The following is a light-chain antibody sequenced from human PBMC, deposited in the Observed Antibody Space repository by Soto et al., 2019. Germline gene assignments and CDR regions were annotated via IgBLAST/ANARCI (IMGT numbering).Light chain of an antibody. J-gene: IGKJ4*01. Sequence: DIQMTQSPSTLSASVGDRVTITCRASQSLSTWLAWYQQKPGKAPKLLIYKASSLESGVPSRFSGSGSGTEFTLTISSLQPDDSATYYCQQYNSYPLTFGGGTKVEIK. CDR1: QSLSTW. CDR3: QQYNSYPLT. CDR2: KAS. V-gene: IGKV1-5*03.